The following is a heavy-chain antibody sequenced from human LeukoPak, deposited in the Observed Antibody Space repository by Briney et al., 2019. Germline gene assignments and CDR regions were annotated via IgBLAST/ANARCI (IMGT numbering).Heavy chain of an antibody. V-gene: IGHV1-8*01. CDR2: MSPNSGDT. D-gene: IGHD7-27*01. Sequence: ASVKVSCKASGYTFTSYDFNWVRQATGQRPEWMGWMSPNSGDTDCAQKFQDRVTMTRNTSISTAYMELSSLRSDDTAVYYCARGPPNWGYDYWGRGTLVTVSS. J-gene: IGHJ4*02. CDR1: GYTFTSYD. CDR3: ARGPPNWGYDY.